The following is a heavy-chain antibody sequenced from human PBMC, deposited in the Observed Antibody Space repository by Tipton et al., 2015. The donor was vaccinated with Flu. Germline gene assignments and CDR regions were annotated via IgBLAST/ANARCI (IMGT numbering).Heavy chain of an antibody. V-gene: IGHV4-39*07. Sequence: TLSLTCSVSGDSMTSSRYYWGWIRQPPGKGLEWIGSIFHSGSTYYNPSLKIRVTISVDTSKNQFSLKLISVTAADTAVYYCARVSPGVESWFDPWGQGTLVTVSS. D-gene: IGHD3-3*01. CDR2: IFHSGST. CDR3: ARVSPGVESWFDP. J-gene: IGHJ5*02. CDR1: GDSMTSSRYY.